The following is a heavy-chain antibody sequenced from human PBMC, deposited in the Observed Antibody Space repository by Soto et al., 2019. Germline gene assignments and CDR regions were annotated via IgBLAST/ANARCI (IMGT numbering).Heavy chain of an antibody. CDR1: GGSISSGDYY. J-gene: IGHJ4*02. Sequence: SETLSLTCTVSGGSISSGDYYWSWIRQPPGKGLEWIGYIYYSGSTYYNPSLKSRVTISVDTSKNQFSLKLSSVTAADTAVYYCARTPAYDFWSGYHVDYWGQGTLVTVSS. V-gene: IGHV4-30-4*01. D-gene: IGHD3-3*01. CDR2: IYYSGST. CDR3: ARTPAYDFWSGYHVDY.